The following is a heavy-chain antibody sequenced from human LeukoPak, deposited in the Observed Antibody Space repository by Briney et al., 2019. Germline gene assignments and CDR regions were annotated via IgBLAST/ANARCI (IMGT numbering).Heavy chain of an antibody. CDR2: IYYTGST. J-gene: IGHJ5*02. Sequence: PSETLSLTCTVSGGSISRSSYYWGWIRQSPREGLEWIGSIYYTGSTFYNPSLKSRVTISVDTSKNQFSLKLSSVTAADTAVYYCARVGVAVVLFDPWGQGTLVTVSS. CDR3: ARVGVAVVLFDP. V-gene: IGHV4-39*07. CDR1: GGSISRSSYY. D-gene: IGHD6-19*01.